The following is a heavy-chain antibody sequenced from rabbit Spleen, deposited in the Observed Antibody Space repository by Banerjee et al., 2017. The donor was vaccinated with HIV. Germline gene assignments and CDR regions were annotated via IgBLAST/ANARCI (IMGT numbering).Heavy chain of an antibody. D-gene: IGHD2-1*01. CDR3: VYHDHGDDGSGFNL. Sequence: QQQLEESGGDLVKPEGSLTLTCTASGFSFSSNCYMCWVRQAPGKGLEWIGCIYGGISGHNYYRSWVKGRFSISKISSTTVYLKMTSLTAADTATYFCVYHDHGDDGSGFNLWGPGTLVTVS. CDR1: GFSFSSNCY. J-gene: IGHJ4*01. CDR2: IYGGISGHN. V-gene: IGHV1S45*01.